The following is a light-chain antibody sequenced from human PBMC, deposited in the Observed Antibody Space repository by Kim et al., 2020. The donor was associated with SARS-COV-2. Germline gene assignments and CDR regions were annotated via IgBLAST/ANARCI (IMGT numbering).Light chain of an antibody. CDR1: QSIGYF. Sequence: EIVLTQSPATLSLSPGERATFSCRASQSIGYFLAWFQQKPGQAPRLLIYDASNRVTGIPARFSGSGSGTDFTLTISSLEPEDFALYYCQQRTNRLPYTFGQGTKLEI. V-gene: IGKV3-11*01. CDR3: QQRTNRLPYT. J-gene: IGKJ2*01. CDR2: DAS.